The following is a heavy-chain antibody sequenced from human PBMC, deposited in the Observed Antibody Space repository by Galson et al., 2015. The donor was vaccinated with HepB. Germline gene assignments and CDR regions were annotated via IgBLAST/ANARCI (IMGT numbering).Heavy chain of an antibody. CDR1: GYTFTSYD. CDR2: ISAYNGNT. Sequence: SVKVSCKASGYTFTSYDISWVRQAPGQGLEWMGWISAYNGNTNYAQKLQGRVTMTTDTSTSTAYMELRSLRSDDTAVYYCARVAYYDSSGYLWGYFDYWGQGTLVTVSS. CDR3: ARVAYYDSSGYLWGYFDY. D-gene: IGHD3-22*01. J-gene: IGHJ4*02. V-gene: IGHV1-18*04.